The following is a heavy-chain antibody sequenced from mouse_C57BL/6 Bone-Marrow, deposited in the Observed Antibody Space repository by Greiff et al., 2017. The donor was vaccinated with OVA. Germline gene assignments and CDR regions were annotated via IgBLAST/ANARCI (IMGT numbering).Heavy chain of an antibody. V-gene: IGHV5-15*01. CDR2: ISNLAYSI. CDR3: ARQGTTVVATDYAMDY. J-gene: IGHJ4*01. Sequence: EVHLVESGGGLVQPGGSLKLSCAASGFTFSDYGMAWVRQAPRKGPEWVAFISNLAYSIYYADTVTGRFTISRENAKNTLYLEMSSLRSEDTAMYYCARQGTTVVATDYAMDYWGQGTSVTVSS. D-gene: IGHD1-1*01. CDR1: GFTFSDYG.